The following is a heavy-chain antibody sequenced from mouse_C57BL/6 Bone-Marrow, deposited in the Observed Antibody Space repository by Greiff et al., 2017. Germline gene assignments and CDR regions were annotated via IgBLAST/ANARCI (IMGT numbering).Heavy chain of an antibody. CDR1: GYTFTSYG. Sequence: QVQLQQSGAELARPGASVKLSCKASGYTFTSYGISWVKQRTGQGLEWIGEIYPRSGNTYYNEKFKGKATLTADKSSSTAYMELRSLTSEDSAVYFCAREWVYYEGRFAYWGQGTLVTVSA. CDR2: IYPRSGNT. CDR3: AREWVYYEGRFAY. D-gene: IGHD1-1*01. V-gene: IGHV1-81*01. J-gene: IGHJ3*01.